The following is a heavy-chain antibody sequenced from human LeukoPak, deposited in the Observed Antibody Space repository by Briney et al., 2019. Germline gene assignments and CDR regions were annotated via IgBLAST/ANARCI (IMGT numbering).Heavy chain of an antibody. CDR3: ARAQYLWFDP. D-gene: IGHD2-2*02. V-gene: IGHV4-59*01. CDR1: GGSISSYY. CDR2: IYYSGST. J-gene: IGHJ5*02. Sequence: SETLSLTCTVSGGSISSYYWSWIRQPPGKGLEWIGYIYYSGSTNYSPSLKSRVTISVDTSKNQFSLKLSSVTAADTAVYYCARAQYLWFDPWGQGTLVTVSS.